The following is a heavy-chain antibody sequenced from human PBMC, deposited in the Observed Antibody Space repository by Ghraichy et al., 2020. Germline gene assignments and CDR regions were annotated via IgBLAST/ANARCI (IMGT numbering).Heavy chain of an antibody. CDR3: AKGGAPTFQGYFYHCLDV. Sequence: GGSLRLSCAASGFTFRTYGMSWVRQAPGKGLECVSGISGSGDNIYYADSVKGRFTMSRDNSKNTVYLQMSSLRAEDTAVYYCAKGGAPTFQGYFYHCLDVWGKGTTVAVSS. V-gene: IGHV3-23*01. CDR2: ISGSGDNI. CDR1: GFTFRTYG. D-gene: IGHD1-26*01. J-gene: IGHJ6*04.